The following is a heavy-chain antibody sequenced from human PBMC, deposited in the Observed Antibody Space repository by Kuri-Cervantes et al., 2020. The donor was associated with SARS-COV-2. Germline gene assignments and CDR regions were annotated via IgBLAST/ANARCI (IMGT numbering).Heavy chain of an antibody. D-gene: IGHD2-2*01. CDR2: INWNGGST. V-gene: IGHV3-20*04. CDR3: AKDIKSQLPHDAFDI. Sequence: GGSLRLSCAASGFTFDDYGMSWVRQAPGKGLEWVSGINWNGGSTGYADSVKGRFTTSRDNAKNSLYLQMNSLRAEDTAVYYCAKDIKSQLPHDAFDIWGQGTMVTVSS. J-gene: IGHJ3*02. CDR1: GFTFDDYG.